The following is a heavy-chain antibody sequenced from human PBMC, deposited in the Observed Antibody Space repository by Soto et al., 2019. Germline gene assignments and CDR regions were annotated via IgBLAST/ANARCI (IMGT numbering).Heavy chain of an antibody. CDR2: ISVDNGRT. CDR3: ARGGKQWLYYYGFDV. Sequence: GASVKVSCKASGYTFTSSGITWVRQAPGQGLEWLGWISVDNGRTNYPQDLQDRVTMTRDTATNTAYMELRSLRFDDTAVYHCARGGKQWLYYYGFDVWGQGTTVTVSS. V-gene: IGHV1-18*01. D-gene: IGHD6-19*01. J-gene: IGHJ6*02. CDR1: GYTFTSSG.